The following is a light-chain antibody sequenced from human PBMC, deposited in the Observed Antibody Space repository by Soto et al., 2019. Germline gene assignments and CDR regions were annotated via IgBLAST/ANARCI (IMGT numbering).Light chain of an antibody. CDR2: EVS. J-gene: IGLJ3*02. V-gene: IGLV2-14*01. Sequence: QSVLTQPASVSGSPGQSITISCTGTSSDVGGYNYVSWYQQHPGKAPKLMIYEVSNRPSGVSNRFSGSKSGNTASLTISGLQAEDEADYYCLLYYGGDWVFGGGTKLTVL. CDR1: SSDVGGYNY. CDR3: LLYYGGDWV.